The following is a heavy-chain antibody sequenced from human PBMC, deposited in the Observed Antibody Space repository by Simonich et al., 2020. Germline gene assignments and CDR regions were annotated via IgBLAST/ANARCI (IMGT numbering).Heavy chain of an antibody. V-gene: IGHV1-2*02. J-gene: IGHJ6*03. Sequence: QVQLVQSGAEVKKPGASVKVSCKASGYTFTGYYMHWVRQAPGQGLEGRGGSNPNSGGTKYAQKFQDRVTRTRDTSISTAYMELSRLRSDDTAVYYCARGALTGDYYYMDVWGKGTTVTVSS. CDR2: SNPNSGGT. CDR1: GYTFTGYY. CDR3: ARGALTGDYYYMDV. D-gene: IGHD7-27*01.